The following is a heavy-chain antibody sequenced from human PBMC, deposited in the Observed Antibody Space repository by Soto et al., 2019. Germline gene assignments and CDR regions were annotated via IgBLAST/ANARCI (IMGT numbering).Heavy chain of an antibody. J-gene: IGHJ6*02. CDR1: GFTFSIYS. V-gene: IGHV3-48*02. Sequence: GGSLRLSCAASGFTFSIYSMNLVRQSPGKGLEWVSYISSSSTIYYADSVKGRFTISRDNAKNSLYLQMNSLRDEDTAVYYCERDEGFGATANYYYDYGMDVWGQGTTVTVSS. CDR3: ERDEGFGATANYYYDYGMDV. CDR2: ISSSSTI. D-gene: IGHD3-10*01.